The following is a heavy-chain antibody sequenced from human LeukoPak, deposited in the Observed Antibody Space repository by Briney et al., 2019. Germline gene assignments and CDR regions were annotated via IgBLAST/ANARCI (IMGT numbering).Heavy chain of an antibody. J-gene: IGHJ6*02. CDR2: ITSSDSRK. CDR1: GFTFSNYY. V-gene: IGHV3-11*01. D-gene: IGHD2-8*02. Sequence: GGSLRLSCVASGFTFSNYYMRWGRQAPGKGLEWVAYITSSDSRKHYADSVRGRFTISRDNAKNSLYLQMNNLRADDTAVYYCARVVYSSLMDVWGQGTTVTVSS. CDR3: ARVVYSSLMDV.